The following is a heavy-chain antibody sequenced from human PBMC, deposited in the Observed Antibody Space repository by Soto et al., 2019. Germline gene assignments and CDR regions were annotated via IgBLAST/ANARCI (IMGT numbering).Heavy chain of an antibody. CDR2: VHYSGSA. D-gene: IGHD2-8*02. CDR3: AKDLSGGFSLDY. V-gene: IGHV4-59*01. CDR1: GASINNYF. J-gene: IGHJ4*02. Sequence: SETLSLTCIVSGASINNYFWGWIRQLPGKGLEWIGYVHYSGSADYNPSLKSRVTMTVDTSKNQYSLKLSSVTAADTAVYYCAKDLSGGFSLDYRGQGALVTVSS.